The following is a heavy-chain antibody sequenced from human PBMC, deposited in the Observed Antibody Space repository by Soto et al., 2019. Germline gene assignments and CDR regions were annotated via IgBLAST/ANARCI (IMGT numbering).Heavy chain of an antibody. J-gene: IGHJ4*02. CDR1: GGSISSYY. Sequence: PSETLSLTCTGSGGSISSYYWNCIGQSPGKGLEWIGYIYSSGSTHYNPSLQNRVTISIDTSKNQVSLNVNSVTAADTAVYYCARDHPHSYGVYYFDYWGQGTPVT. V-gene: IGHV4-59*01. D-gene: IGHD5-18*01. CDR3: ARDHPHSYGVYYFDY. CDR2: IYSSGST.